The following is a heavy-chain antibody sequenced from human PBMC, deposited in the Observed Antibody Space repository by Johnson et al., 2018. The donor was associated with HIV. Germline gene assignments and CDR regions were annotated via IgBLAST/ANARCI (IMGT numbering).Heavy chain of an antibody. CDR2: IKQDGSAK. Sequence: EVQLLESGGGLVQPGGSLRLSCAASGFTFSSYWMSWVRQSPGKGLEWVANIKQDGSAKYYVDSVKGRFTISRDNAKNSLHLQMNSLRAEDTAVYYCARDPDVTPGAFDIWGQGTMVTVSS. CDR1: GFTFSSYW. J-gene: IGHJ3*02. CDR3: ARDPDVTPGAFDI. V-gene: IGHV3-7*05. D-gene: IGHD2-15*01.